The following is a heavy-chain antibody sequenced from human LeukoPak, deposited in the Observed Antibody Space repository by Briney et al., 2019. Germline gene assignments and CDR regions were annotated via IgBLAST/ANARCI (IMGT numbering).Heavy chain of an antibody. J-gene: IGHJ4*02. CDR2: ISGSGGST. D-gene: IGHD1-26*01. CDR3: AKIPPFGGSYPDY. CDR1: GFTFSSYA. V-gene: IGHV3-23*01. Sequence: GGSLRLTCAASGFTFSSYAMSWVRQAPGKGLEWVSAISGSGGSTYYADSVKGRFTISRDNSKNTLYLQMNSLRAEDTAVYYRAKIPPFGGSYPDYWGQGTLVTVSS.